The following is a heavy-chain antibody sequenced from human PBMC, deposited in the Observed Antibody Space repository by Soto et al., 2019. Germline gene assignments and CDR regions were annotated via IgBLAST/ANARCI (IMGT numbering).Heavy chain of an antibody. J-gene: IGHJ4*02. D-gene: IGHD6-13*01. CDR2: MIAYNFNT. V-gene: IGHV1-18*01. CDR3: ARAYSPPEKFDY. CDR1: GYTFTSYG. Sequence: ASVKVSCKASGYTFTSYGISLVRQAPVQVLELIVWMIAYNFNTNYSQKLQGRVTIAADTSTSTAYIELRSLRSDDTAVYYCARAYSPPEKFDYWGQGTLVTVSS.